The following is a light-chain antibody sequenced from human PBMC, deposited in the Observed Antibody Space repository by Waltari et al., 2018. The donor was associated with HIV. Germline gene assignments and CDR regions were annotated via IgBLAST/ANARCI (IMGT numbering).Light chain of an antibody. J-gene: IGKJ1*01. CDR2: WAS. CDR3: QQYYGKFWT. V-gene: IGKV4-1*01. Sequence: DIVMTQFPNSLAVSLGERATMRCRSSQSVFYSPSNKNFLSWYQQKSGKPPRLLIYWASTRETGVPDRFTGSGSGADFTLTISNLQPEDVATYYCQQYYGKFWTFGQGTKVEV. CDR1: QSVFYSPSNKNF.